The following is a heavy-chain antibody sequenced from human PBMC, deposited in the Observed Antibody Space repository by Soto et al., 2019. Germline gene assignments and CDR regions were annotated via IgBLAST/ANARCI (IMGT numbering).Heavy chain of an antibody. J-gene: IGHJ5*02. V-gene: IGHV3-73*01. Sequence: GGSLRLSCAASGFTFSGSAMHWVRQASGKGLEWVGRIRSKANSYATAYAASVKGRFTISRDDSKNTAYLQMNSLKTEDTAVYYCTRHYGGPRDPVWFDPWGQGTLVTVSS. CDR1: GFTFSGSA. CDR2: IRSKANSYAT. CDR3: TRHYGGPRDPVWFDP. D-gene: IGHD4-17*01.